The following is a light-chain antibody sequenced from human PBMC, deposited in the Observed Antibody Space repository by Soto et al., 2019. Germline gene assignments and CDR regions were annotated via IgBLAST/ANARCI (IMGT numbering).Light chain of an antibody. CDR2: DVS. J-gene: IGLJ2*01. V-gene: IGLV2-11*01. CDR1: SSDVGGYNY. Sequence: QSVLTQPRSVSGSPGQSVTISCTGTSSDVGGYNYVSWYQQHPGKAPKLMIYDVSKRPSGVPDRFSGSKSGNTASLTISGLQAEDEADYYCCSYAGSSYVVFGGGTKLTV. CDR3: CSYAGSSYVV.